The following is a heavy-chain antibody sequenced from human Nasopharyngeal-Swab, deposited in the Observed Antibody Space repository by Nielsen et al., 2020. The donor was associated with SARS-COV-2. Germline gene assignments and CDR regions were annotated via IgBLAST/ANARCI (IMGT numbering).Heavy chain of an antibody. D-gene: IGHD4-17*01. J-gene: IGHJ4*02. CDR3: ARATTVTFHY. Sequence: GESLKISCAASGFTFSSYWMSWVRQAPGRGLEWVANIKQDGSEKYYVDSVKGRFTISRDNAKNSLYLQMNSLRAEDTAVYYCARATTVTFHYWGQGTLVTVSS. V-gene: IGHV3-7*01. CDR1: GFTFSSYW. CDR2: IKQDGSEK.